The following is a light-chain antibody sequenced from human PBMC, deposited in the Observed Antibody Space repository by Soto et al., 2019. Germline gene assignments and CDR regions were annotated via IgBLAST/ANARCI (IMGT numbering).Light chain of an antibody. CDR3: SSYGASSTL. Sequence: QSALTQPASLSWSPGQSITISCTGTSSDIGSYNYVSWYQQHPGKAPKLMIFDVSYRPSGISDRFSGSKSGNTASLTISGLQPEDEADYYCSSYGASSTLFGGGTQLTVL. V-gene: IGLV2-14*03. J-gene: IGLJ2*01. CDR2: DVS. CDR1: SSDIGSYNY.